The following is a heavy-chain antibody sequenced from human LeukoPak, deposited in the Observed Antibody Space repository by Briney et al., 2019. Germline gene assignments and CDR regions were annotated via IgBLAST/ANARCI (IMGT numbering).Heavy chain of an antibody. CDR3: ARGGTYYYDSSGYPSGFYY. CDR1: GYTSTGYY. Sequence: ASVKVSCKASGYTSTGYYMHWVRQAPGQGLEWMGRINPNSGGTNYAQKFQGRVTMTRDTSISTAYMELSRLRSDDTAVYYCARGGTYYYDSSGYPSGFYYWGQGTLVTVSS. V-gene: IGHV1-2*06. D-gene: IGHD3-22*01. CDR2: INPNSGGT. J-gene: IGHJ4*02.